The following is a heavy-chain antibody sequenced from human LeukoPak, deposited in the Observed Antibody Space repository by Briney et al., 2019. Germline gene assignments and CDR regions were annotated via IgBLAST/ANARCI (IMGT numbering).Heavy chain of an antibody. CDR3: ARRGYCSGDSCYTFDY. V-gene: IGHV4-59*08. Sequence: SETLSLTCTVSGGSISNYYWSWTRQPPGKGLEWIGYIYYSGSTNYNPSLKSRVTISVDTSKNQFSLKLSSVAAADTAVYYCARRGYCSGDSCYTFDYWGQGTLVTVSS. J-gene: IGHJ4*02. D-gene: IGHD2-15*01. CDR2: IYYSGST. CDR1: GGSISNYY.